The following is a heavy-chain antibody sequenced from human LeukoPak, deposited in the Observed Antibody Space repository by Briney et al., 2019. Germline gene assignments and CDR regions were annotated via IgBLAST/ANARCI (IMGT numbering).Heavy chain of an antibody. CDR2: ISGSGSST. Sequence: GGSLRLSCAASGFTFSSYAMTWVRQAPGKGLVWVSAISGSGSSTYYADSVKGRFTISRDNSKNTLYLQMNSLRAEDTAVYYCAKSRARTEGSSGSIDYWGQGTLVTVSS. CDR3: AKSRARTEGSSGSIDY. J-gene: IGHJ4*02. CDR1: GFTFSSYA. D-gene: IGHD3-22*01. V-gene: IGHV3-23*01.